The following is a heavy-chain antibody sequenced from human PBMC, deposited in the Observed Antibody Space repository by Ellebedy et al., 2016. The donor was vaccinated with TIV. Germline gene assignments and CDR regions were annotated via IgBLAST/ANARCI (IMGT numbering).Heavy chain of an antibody. Sequence: GESLKISCTASGFTFSSYAMSWVRQAPGKGLEWVSGIGSDEATHYADYARGRFTISRDISTSTVYLLMGSLTTDDTALYYCAKDRYYWSAMDYWGQGIQVTVSS. CDR1: GFTFSSYA. CDR2: IGSDEAT. CDR3: AKDRYYWSAMDY. D-gene: IGHD3-3*01. V-gene: IGHV3-23*01. J-gene: IGHJ4*02.